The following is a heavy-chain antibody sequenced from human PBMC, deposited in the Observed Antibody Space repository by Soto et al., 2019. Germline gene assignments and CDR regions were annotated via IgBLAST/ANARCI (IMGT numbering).Heavy chain of an antibody. Sequence: ASVKVSCKAFGYNFTSSGISWVRQAPGQGLEWMGWISVYNGNTNYAQRFQGRVTMTRDISTSTAYMELRSLRSDDTAKYYCARMGFSPNWFDPWGQGTLVTVSS. D-gene: IGHD3-3*01. CDR2: ISVYNGNT. J-gene: IGHJ5*02. CDR3: ARMGFSPNWFDP. V-gene: IGHV1-18*01. CDR1: GYNFTSSG.